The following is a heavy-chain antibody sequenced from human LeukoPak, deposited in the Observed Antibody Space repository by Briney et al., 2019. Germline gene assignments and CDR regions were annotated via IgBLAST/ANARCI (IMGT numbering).Heavy chain of an antibody. CDR2: IRADGGGT. CDR1: GFTFSKYA. Sequence: GGSLRLSCTGSGFTFSKYALIWVRRAPGQALEWISAIRADGGGTSYAAAVKGRFTVSRDNSKNTLYLQMNSLRVEDTAVYYCARDPNGDYIGAFDLWGQGIVVTVSS. CDR3: ARDPNGDYIGAFDL. V-gene: IGHV3-23*01. J-gene: IGHJ3*01. D-gene: IGHD2-8*01.